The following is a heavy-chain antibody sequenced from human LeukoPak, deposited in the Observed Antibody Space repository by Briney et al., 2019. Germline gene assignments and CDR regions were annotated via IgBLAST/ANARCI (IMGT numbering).Heavy chain of an antibody. Sequence: SETLSLTCTVSGGSISSSSYYWSWIRQPPGKGLEWIGYIYYSGSTNYNPSLKSRVTISVDTSKNQFSLKLSSVTAADTAVYYCARGYYDFWSGYWGYLDYWGQGTLVTVSS. CDR1: GGSISSSSYY. CDR2: IYYSGST. CDR3: ARGYYDFWSGYWGYLDY. V-gene: IGHV4-61*01. D-gene: IGHD3-3*01. J-gene: IGHJ4*02.